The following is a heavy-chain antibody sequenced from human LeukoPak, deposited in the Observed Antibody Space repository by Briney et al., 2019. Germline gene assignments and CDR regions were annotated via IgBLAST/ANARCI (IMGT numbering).Heavy chain of an antibody. J-gene: IGHJ4*02. CDR1: GFSFSSYG. CDR2: ISYAGSSK. V-gene: IGHV3-30*03. CDR3: ARSDGIAAAGPFDY. D-gene: IGHD6-13*01. Sequence: GGSLRLSCAASGFSFSSYGMHWVRQAPGKGLEWVAVISYAGSSKLYADSVKGRFTISRDNSKNTLYLQMNSLRAEDTAVYYCARSDGIAAAGPFDYWGQGTLVTVS.